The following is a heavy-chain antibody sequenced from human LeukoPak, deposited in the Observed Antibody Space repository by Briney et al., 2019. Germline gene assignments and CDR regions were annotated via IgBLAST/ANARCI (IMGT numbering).Heavy chain of an antibody. J-gene: IGHJ4*02. CDR3: ARESLYSGYDG. Sequence: GGSLRLSCAASGFTFSSYEMNWVRQAPGKGLEWVSYISTSGSTIYYADSVKGRFTVSRDNAKSSLYLQMNSLRAEDTAVYYCARESLYSGYDGWGQGTLVTVSS. D-gene: IGHD5-12*01. V-gene: IGHV3-48*03. CDR1: GFTFSSYE. CDR2: ISTSGSTI.